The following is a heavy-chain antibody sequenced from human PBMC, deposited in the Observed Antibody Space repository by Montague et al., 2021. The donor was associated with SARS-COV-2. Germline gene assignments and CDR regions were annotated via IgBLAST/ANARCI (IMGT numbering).Heavy chain of an antibody. D-gene: IGHD5-18*01. CDR1: GFTFNSYA. J-gene: IGHJ6*02. CDR3: AKNRYIFCFVGGRYSMDV. Sequence: SLRLSCAASGFTFNSYAMHWVRQAPGKGLVWVAVIKCDGSITYYSDSLRGLFTISRDSSKKTLNLQMNSLSDEDTAVYYCAKNRYIFCFVGGRYSMDVWGQGTTVIVSS. V-gene: IGHV3-30*18. CDR2: IKCDGSIT.